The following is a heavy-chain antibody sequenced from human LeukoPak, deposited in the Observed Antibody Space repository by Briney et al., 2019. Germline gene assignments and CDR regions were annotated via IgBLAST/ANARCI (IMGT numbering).Heavy chain of an antibody. Sequence: ASVKVSCKASGGTFSSYAFNWGRQAPGPGLQWMGGIIPILGTTDYEKRFQERVTMTTDDSTSTDFMELRSLRSEDTAIYYCAADGGSATWGFDSWGQGTLLTVSS. D-gene: IGHD7-27*01. CDR3: AADGGSATWGFDS. V-gene: IGHV1-69*05. J-gene: IGHJ5*01. CDR2: IIPILGTT. CDR1: GGTFSSYA.